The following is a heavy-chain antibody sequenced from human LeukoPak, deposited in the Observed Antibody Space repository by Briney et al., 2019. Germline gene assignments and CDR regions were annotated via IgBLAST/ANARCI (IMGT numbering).Heavy chain of an antibody. D-gene: IGHD2-21*01. J-gene: IGHJ3*02. V-gene: IGHV3-7*03. CDR3: ARDCGILRIDCGDSLDI. CDR1: GFTFRNYA. Sequence: GGSPRLSCAASGFTFRNYAMNWVRQAPGKGLEWVANIKQDGSEKYYVDSVKGRFSISRDNARNSLHLQMNSLRAEDTAVYYCARDCGILRIDCGDSLDIWGQGTMVTVSS. CDR2: IKQDGSEK.